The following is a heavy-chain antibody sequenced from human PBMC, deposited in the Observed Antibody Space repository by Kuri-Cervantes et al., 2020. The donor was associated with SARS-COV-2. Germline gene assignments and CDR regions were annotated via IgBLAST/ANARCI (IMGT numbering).Heavy chain of an antibody. CDR1: GGTFSSYA. D-gene: IGHD3-16*02. V-gene: IGHV1-69*13. J-gene: IGHJ6*02. CDR2: IIPIFGTA. CDR3: AADSLYDYVWGSYRFPRGYYYYGMDV. Sequence: SVKVSCKASGGTFSSYAISWVRQAPGQGLEWMGGIIPIFGTANYAQKFQGRVTITADESTSTAYMELSSLRSEDTAVYYCAADSLYDYVWGSYRFPRGYYYYGMDVWGQGTTVTVSS.